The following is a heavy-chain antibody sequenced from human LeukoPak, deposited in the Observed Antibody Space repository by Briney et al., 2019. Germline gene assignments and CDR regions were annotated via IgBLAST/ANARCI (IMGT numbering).Heavy chain of an antibody. CDR3: AKGPLRGTAAAIDY. V-gene: IGHV3-30*18. D-gene: IGHD2-2*01. Sequence: GGSLRLSCAASGFTFNNYGMHWVRQAPGKGLEWVAVISYDGRNIHYLDSVKGRFTISRDISTDTLWLQMDSLRTEDTAVYYCAKGPLRGTAAAIDYWGQGTLVTVSS. CDR2: ISYDGRNI. J-gene: IGHJ4*02. CDR1: GFTFNNYG.